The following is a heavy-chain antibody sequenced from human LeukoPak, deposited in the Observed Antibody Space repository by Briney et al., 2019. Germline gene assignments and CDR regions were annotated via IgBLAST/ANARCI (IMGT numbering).Heavy chain of an antibody. CDR1: GGSISSYY. CDR2: VYYTGST. Sequence: PSETLSLTCTVSGGSISSYYWSWVRQPPGKGLEWIGFVYYTGSTNYSPSLKSRVTISVDTSKNQFSLKLRSVTAADTAVYYCVRGPYGSSISNWFDPWGQGILVAVSS. J-gene: IGHJ5*02. CDR3: VRGPYGSSISNWFDP. D-gene: IGHD3-10*01. V-gene: IGHV4-59*01.